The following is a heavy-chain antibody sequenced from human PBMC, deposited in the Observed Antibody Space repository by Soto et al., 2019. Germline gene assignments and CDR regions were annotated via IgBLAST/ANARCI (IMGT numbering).Heavy chain of an antibody. V-gene: IGHV3-30-3*01. D-gene: IGHD3-10*01. CDR3: AREDYIYDLGDLDY. CDR1: GFIFSSYA. CDR2: LSADGGTR. J-gene: IGHJ4*02. Sequence: PGGSLRLSCAASGFIFSSYAMQWVRQAPGKGLEWVAVLSADGGTRYYEDSVKGRFTISRDNSKNTLYLEIHNLRTEDTAVYYCAREDYIYDLGDLDYWGRGTLVTVSS.